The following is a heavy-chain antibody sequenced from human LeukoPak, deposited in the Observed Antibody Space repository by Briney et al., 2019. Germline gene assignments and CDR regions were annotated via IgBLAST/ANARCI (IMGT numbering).Heavy chain of an antibody. J-gene: IGHJ4*02. CDR1: GGTFSSYA. CDR3: ARAGSHDTIGESFPFDY. D-gene: IGHD3-3*01. V-gene: IGHV1-69*13. Sequence: GASVKVSCKASGGTFSSYAISWVRQAPGQGLEWMGGIIPIFGTANYAQKFQGRVTITADESTSTAYMELSSLRSEDTAVYYCARAGSHDTIGESFPFDYWGQETLVTVSS. CDR2: IIPIFGTA.